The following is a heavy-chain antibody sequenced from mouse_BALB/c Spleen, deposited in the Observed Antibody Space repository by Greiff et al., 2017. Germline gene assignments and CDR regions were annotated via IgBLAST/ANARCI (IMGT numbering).Heavy chain of an antibody. J-gene: IGHJ1*01. D-gene: IGHD1-1*01. CDR2: INSNGGST. V-gene: IGHV5-6-2*01. Sequence: EVQRVESGGGLVKPGGSLKLSCAASGFTFSSYYMSWVRQTPEKRLELVAAINSNGGSTYYPDTVKGRFTISRDNAKNTLYLQMSSLKSEDTALYYCARSSYYYGSSYWYFDVWGAGTTVTVSS. CDR3: ARSSYYYGSSYWYFDV. CDR1: GFTFSSYY.